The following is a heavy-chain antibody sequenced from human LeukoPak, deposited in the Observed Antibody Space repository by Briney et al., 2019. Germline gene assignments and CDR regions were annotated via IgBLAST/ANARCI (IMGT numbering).Heavy chain of an antibody. CDR1: GGSISNYY. CDR2: IYYSGST. J-gene: IGHJ5*02. V-gene: IGHV4-59*12. D-gene: IGHD6-19*01. Sequence: TSETLSLTCTVSGGSISNYYWSWIRQPPGKGLEWIGYIYYSGSTNYNPSLKSRVTISVDTSKNQFSLKLSSVTAADTAVYYCARDSSGWYVGWFDPWGQGTLVTVSS. CDR3: ARDSSGWYVGWFDP.